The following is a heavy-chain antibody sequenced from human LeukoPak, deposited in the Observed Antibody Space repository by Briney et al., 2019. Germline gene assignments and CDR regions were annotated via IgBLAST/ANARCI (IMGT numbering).Heavy chain of an antibody. CDR2: IYSGGST. V-gene: IGHV3-66*01. CDR3: ARGGLRIAAAV. CDR1: GFPVSSNY. J-gene: IGHJ4*02. Sequence: PGGSLRLSCAASGFPVSSNYMSWVRQAPGKGLEWVSVIYSGGSTYYADSVKGRFTISRDKSKNSLYLQMNSLRAEDTAVYYCARGGLRIAAAVWGQGTLVTVSS. D-gene: IGHD6-13*01.